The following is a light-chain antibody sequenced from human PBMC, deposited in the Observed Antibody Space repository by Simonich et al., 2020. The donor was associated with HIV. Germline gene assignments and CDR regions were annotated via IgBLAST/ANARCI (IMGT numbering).Light chain of an antibody. V-gene: IGKV3-11*01. Sequence: EIVLTQSPAILSLSPGEGATLSCRASQSVSSYLAWYQQKPGQAPRLLIDDASNRATGFPARFSVSGSGTDFTLTITSLESEDFAVYYCQQRSNWITFGQGTRLEIK. CDR2: DAS. CDR3: QQRSNWIT. CDR1: QSVSSY. J-gene: IGKJ5*01.